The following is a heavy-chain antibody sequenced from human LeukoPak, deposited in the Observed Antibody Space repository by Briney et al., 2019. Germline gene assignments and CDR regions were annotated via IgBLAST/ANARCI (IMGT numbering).Heavy chain of an antibody. D-gene: IGHD3-22*01. Sequence: GGSMRLSCAASGFTFSSYEMNWVRQAPGKGLEWVSYISSSGSTIYYADSVKGRFTISRDNAKNSLYLQMNSLRAQDTAVYYCPSQGDSSGYSYYYGMDVWGQGTTVTVSS. CDR2: ISSSGSTI. J-gene: IGHJ6*02. V-gene: IGHV3-48*03. CDR1: GFTFSSYE. CDR3: PSQGDSSGYSYYYGMDV.